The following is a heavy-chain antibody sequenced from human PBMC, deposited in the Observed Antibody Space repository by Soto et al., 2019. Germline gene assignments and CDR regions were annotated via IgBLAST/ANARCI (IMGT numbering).Heavy chain of an antibody. J-gene: IGHJ4*02. D-gene: IGHD1-20*01. CDR2: ISSSGSTI. V-gene: IGHV3-48*03. CDR3: ARDGSDNLTPNFDY. CDR1: GFTFSSYE. Sequence: PGGSLRLSCAASGFTFSSYEMNWVRQAPGKGLEWVSYISSSGSTIYYADSVKGRFTISRDNAKNSLYLQMNSLRAEDTAVYYCARDGSDNLTPNFDYRGQGTLLTVSS.